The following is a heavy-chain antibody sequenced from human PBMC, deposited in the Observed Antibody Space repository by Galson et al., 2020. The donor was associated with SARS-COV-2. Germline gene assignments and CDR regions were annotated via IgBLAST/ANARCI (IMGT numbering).Heavy chain of an antibody. J-gene: IGHJ4*02. CDR1: GYSFTSYY. V-gene: IGHV1-46*01. D-gene: IGHD1-26*01. Sequence: ASVKVSCKTSGYSFTSYYIHWVRQAPGQGLEWMGIINPNGGTTSYAQNFQGRVTMTRDTSTSTVYMELSSLRFEDTAVYYCARRLVGGTTAVALDHWGQGTLVTVSS. CDR3: ARRLVGGTTAVALDH. CDR2: INPNGGTT.